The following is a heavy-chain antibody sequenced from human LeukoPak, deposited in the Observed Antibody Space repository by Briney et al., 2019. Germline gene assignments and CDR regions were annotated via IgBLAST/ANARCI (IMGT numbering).Heavy chain of an antibody. V-gene: IGHV1-46*01. D-gene: IGHD2-2*01. J-gene: IGHJ4*02. CDR3: ARLGYCSSTSCQ. Sequence: ASVKLSFKASGYTFTIYPLHWVRQAPAQGLERMGIINTSGGSTNCAQKFQGRVTMTRDTSKSTVYMELSSLTSEDTAVYYCARLGYCSSTSCQWGQGTVVTVSS. CDR1: GYTFTIYP. CDR2: INTSGGST.